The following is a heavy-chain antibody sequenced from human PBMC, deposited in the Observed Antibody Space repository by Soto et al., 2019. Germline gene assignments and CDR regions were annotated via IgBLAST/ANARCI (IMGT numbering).Heavy chain of an antibody. CDR3: ARDLGASVSYYNDY. V-gene: IGHV1-18*01. CDR2: ISPYKGNT. J-gene: IGHJ4*02. Sequence: ASVKVSCKASGYTCSSMGISWVRQAPGQGLEWMGWISPYKGNTHYAQGLQGRVTMTTDTSTSTAYMELRSLRSDDTAVYYCARDLGASVSYYNDYWGQGTLVTLSS. CDR1: GYTCSSMG. D-gene: IGHD3-10*01.